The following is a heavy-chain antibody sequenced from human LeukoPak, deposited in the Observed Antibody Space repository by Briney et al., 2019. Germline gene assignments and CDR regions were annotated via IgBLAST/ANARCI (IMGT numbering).Heavy chain of an antibody. CDR2: INPKSGGT. D-gene: IGHD1-1*01. CDR1: GYTFTGYY. Sequence: ASVKVSCKASGYTFTGYYMHWVRQAPGPGLEWMGWINPKSGGTNYAQKFQGRVTMTRDTSISTAYMELSRLRSDDTAVYYCVRSGYNWGFDYWGQGTLVTVSS. CDR3: VRSGYNWGFDY. V-gene: IGHV1-2*02. J-gene: IGHJ4*02.